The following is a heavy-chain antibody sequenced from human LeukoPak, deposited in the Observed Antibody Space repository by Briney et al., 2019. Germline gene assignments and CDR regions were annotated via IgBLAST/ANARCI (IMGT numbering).Heavy chain of an antibody. Sequence: SQTLSLTCAISGDSVSSNSAAWNWIRQSPSRGLEWLGRTYYRSKWYNDYAVSVKSRITINPDTSKNQFSLQLNSVTPEDTAVYYCVRGFSSYDFWSGYYPEFDYWGQGTLVTVSS. D-gene: IGHD3-3*01. J-gene: IGHJ4*02. CDR3: VRGFSSYDFWSGYYPEFDY. CDR2: TYYRSKWYN. CDR1: GDSVSSNSAA. V-gene: IGHV6-1*01.